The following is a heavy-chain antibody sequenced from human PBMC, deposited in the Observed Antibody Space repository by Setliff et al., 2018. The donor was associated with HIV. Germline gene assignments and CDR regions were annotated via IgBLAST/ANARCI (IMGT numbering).Heavy chain of an antibody. J-gene: IGHJ3*02. D-gene: IGHD3-22*01. V-gene: IGHV1-46*01. Sequence: ASVKVSCKASGYTFTSYYIHWVRQAPGQGLEWMGVIHPSGGSTSYAQKFQGRVTMTRDTSTSTVYMELSSMRSEDTAVYYCARVATMIVLDVFDIWGQGTMVTVSS. CDR1: GYTFTSYY. CDR3: ARVATMIVLDVFDI. CDR2: IHPSGGST.